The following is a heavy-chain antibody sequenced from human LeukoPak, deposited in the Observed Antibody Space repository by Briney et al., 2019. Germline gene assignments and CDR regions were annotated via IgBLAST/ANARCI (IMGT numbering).Heavy chain of an antibody. D-gene: IGHD2-2*01. J-gene: IGHJ6*02. V-gene: IGHV1-69*04. CDR1: GGTFSSYA. Sequence: ASVKVSCKASGGTFSSYAISWVRQAPGQGLEWMGRVIPILGIANYAQKFQGRVTITADKSTSTAYMELSSLRSEDTAVYYCARGPYCSSTSCYVHYYYYGMDVWGQGTTVTVSS. CDR3: ARGPYCSSTSCYVHYYYYGMDV. CDR2: VIPILGIA.